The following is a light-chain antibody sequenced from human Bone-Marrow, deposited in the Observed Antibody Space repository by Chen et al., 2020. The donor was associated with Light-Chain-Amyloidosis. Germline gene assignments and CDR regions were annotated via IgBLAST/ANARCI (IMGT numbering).Light chain of an antibody. CDR1: SSNIGAGYD. V-gene: IGLV1-40*01. CDR2: ANS. Sequence: QSVLTQPPSVSGAPGQRVTISCTGSSSNIGAGYDVHWYQQLPGTAPKLLIYANSNRPSGVPDRFSGSKSGTSASLAITGLQAEDEADYCCQSYDSSLSGVVFGGGTKLTVL. J-gene: IGLJ2*01. CDR3: QSYDSSLSGVV.